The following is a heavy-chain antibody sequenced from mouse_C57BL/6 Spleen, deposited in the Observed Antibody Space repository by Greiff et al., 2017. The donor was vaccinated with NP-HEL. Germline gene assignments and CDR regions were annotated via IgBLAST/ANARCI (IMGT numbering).Heavy chain of an antibody. J-gene: IGHJ3*01. CDR1: GFTFTTYA. D-gene: IGHD1-1*01. Sequence: EVQLMESGGGLVQPKGSLKLSCAASGFTFTTYAMHWVRQAPGKGLEWVARIRSKSSNYATYYADSVKDRFTISRDDSQSMLYLQMNNLKTEDTAMYYCVRNGEGSRYASFAYWGEGTLVTVS. V-gene: IGHV10-3*01. CDR3: VRNGEGSRYASFAY. CDR2: IRSKSSNYAT.